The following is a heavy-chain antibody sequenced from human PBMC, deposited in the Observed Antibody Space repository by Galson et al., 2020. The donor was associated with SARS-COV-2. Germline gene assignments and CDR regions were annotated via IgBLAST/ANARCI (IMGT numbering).Heavy chain of an antibody. CDR3: ASLYGSGTHGDYYYGMDV. V-gene: IGHV3-11*04. J-gene: IGHJ6*02. CDR2: ISSSGSTI. CDR1: GFTFSDYY. D-gene: IGHD3-10*01. Sequence: GESLKISCAASGFTFSDYYMSWIRQAPGKGLEWVSYISSSGSTIYYADSVKGRFTISRDNAKNSLYLQMNSLRAEDTAVYYCASLYGSGTHGDYYYGMDVWGQGTTVTVSS.